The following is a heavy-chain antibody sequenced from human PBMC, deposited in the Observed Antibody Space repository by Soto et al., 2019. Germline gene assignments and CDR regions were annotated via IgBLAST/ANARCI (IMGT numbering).Heavy chain of an antibody. J-gene: IGHJ4*02. CDR2: VFHSGSS. V-gene: IGHV4-59*02. Sequence: PSETLSLTCTVSGASVTGFYWSWIRQPPGKGPEWIGYVFHSGSSNYNPSLKSRVTISVDTSKSQISLRLTSVTAADTAVYYCARAPGLGVAYIDHWGQGTPVTVSS. CDR3: ARAPGLGVAYIDH. D-gene: IGHD6-19*01. CDR1: GASVTGFY.